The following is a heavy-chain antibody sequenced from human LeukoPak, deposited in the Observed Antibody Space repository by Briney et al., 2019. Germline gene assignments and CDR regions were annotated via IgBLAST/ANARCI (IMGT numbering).Heavy chain of an antibody. J-gene: IGHJ4*02. CDR2: FDPEDGVT. Sequence: ASVKVPCKVSGYTLTDLSMHWVRQAPGKGLEWMGGFDPEDGVTIYVQKFQGRVTMTEDTSTDTAYMELSSLRSEDTAVYYCATYDSSGYYYYYWGQGTLVTVSS. D-gene: IGHD3-22*01. CDR1: GYTLTDLS. CDR3: ATYDSSGYYYYY. V-gene: IGHV1-24*01.